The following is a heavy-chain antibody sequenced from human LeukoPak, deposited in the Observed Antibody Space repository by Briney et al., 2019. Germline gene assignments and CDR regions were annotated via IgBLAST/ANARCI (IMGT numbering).Heavy chain of an antibody. CDR1: GFSLSTSGMR. CDR2: IDWDDYK. D-gene: IGHD3-22*01. Sequence: SGPTLVNPTQTLTLTCTFSGFSLSTSGMRVSWIRQPPGKALEWLARIDWDDYKFYSTSLKTRLTISKDTSKNQVVLTMTNMDPVDTATYYCARSRLPNYYDSSADIPFDYWGQGTLVTVSS. CDR3: ARSRLPNYYDSSADIPFDY. J-gene: IGHJ4*02. V-gene: IGHV2-70*04.